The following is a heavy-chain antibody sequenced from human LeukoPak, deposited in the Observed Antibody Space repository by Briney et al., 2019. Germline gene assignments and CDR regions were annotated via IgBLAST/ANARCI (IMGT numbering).Heavy chain of an antibody. CDR3: AKALAVRLRDRRNYGMDV. CDR1: GFTFSNYD. D-gene: IGHD2-21*01. V-gene: IGHV3-30*18. Sequence: GGSLRLSCAASGFTFSNYDIHWVRQAPGKGLEWVALISCDADKRYYGDSVKGRFTVSRDSSKSTVNLQMNSLRPEDTAIYYCAKALAVRLRDRRNYGMDVWGQGTTVTVS. CDR2: ISCDADKR. J-gene: IGHJ6*02.